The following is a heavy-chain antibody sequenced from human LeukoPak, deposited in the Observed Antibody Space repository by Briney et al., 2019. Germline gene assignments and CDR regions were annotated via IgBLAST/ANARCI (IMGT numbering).Heavy chain of an antibody. CDR2: IKQDGSVK. V-gene: IGHV3-7*01. J-gene: IGHJ3*02. D-gene: IGHD1-26*01. Sequence: GGSLRLACAAAGFTFSSYWMSWVRQAQGKGLEWVANIKQDGSVKYYVDSVKGRFTISRDNAKNSLYLQMNSLRAEGTAVYYCARIVGATDAFDIWGQGTMVTVSS. CDR1: GFTFSSYW. CDR3: ARIVGATDAFDI.